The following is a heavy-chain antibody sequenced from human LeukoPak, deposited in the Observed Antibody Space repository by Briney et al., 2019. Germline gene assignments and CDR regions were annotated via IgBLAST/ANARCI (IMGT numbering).Heavy chain of an antibody. Sequence: GGSLRLSCTTSGFTFGEYAMSGVRRAPGKGLEWVGFIRSKPYGGTTEYAASVKGRFTISRDDSKSIAYLQMNSLKTEDTAVYYCPTGIKTADHWGQGTLVTVSS. D-gene: IGHD2-15*01. V-gene: IGHV3-49*04. CDR2: IRSKPYGGTT. CDR1: GFTFGEYA. J-gene: IGHJ4*02. CDR3: PTGIKTADH.